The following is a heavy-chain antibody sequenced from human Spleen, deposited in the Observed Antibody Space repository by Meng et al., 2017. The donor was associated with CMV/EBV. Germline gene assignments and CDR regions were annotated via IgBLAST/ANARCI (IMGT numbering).Heavy chain of an antibody. CDR2: INPNTGGT. Sequence: ASVKVSCKASGYTFIGYYIHWVRQAPGQGLEWMGWINPNTGGTNYAQKFQGRVTMTRDTSITTAYMELSRLRSDDTAVYYCATGNGDLFDYWGQGTLVTVSS. CDR1: GYTFIGYY. V-gene: IGHV1-2*02. D-gene: IGHD4-17*01. CDR3: ATGNGDLFDY. J-gene: IGHJ4*02.